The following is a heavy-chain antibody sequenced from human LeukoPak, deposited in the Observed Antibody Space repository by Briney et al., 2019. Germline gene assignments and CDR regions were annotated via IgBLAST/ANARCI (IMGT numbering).Heavy chain of an antibody. CDR2: MNPNSGNT. V-gene: IGHV1-8*03. Sequence: ASVKVSCKASGYTFTSYDINWVRQATGQGLEWMGWMNPNSGNTGYAQKFQGRVTITRNTSISTAYMELSRLRSDDTAVYYCARDERYDSSGYPFDYWGQGTLVTVSS. CDR1: GYTFTSYD. J-gene: IGHJ4*02. D-gene: IGHD3-22*01. CDR3: ARDERYDSSGYPFDY.